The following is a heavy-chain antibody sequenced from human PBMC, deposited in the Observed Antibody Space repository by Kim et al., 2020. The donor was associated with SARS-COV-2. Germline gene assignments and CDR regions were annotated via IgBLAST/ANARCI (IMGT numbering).Heavy chain of an antibody. CDR1: GFTFSNAW. Sequence: GGSLRLSCAASGFTFSNAWMSWVRQAPGKGLEWVGRIKSKTDGGTTDYAAPVKGRFTISRDDSKNTLYLQMNSLKTEDTAVYYCTTTSPASILYYFDYWGQGTLVTVSS. CDR2: IKSKTDGGTT. CDR3: TTTSPASILYYFDY. D-gene: IGHD2-21*01. V-gene: IGHV3-15*01. J-gene: IGHJ4*02.